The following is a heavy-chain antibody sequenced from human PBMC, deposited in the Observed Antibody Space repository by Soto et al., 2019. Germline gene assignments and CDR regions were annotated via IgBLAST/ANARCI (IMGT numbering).Heavy chain of an antibody. CDR2: IYYSGSA. V-gene: IGHV4-30-4*01. CDR3: ASFGVIGEPFEY. Sequence: QVQLQESGPGLVKPSQTLSLTCTVSGGSISSGDYYWSWIRQPPGKGLEWIGYIYYSGSAYYNPSLKSRVTLSLDTSKDQFSLKLSSVTAADTAVYYCASFGVIGEPFEYWGQGTLVAVSS. J-gene: IGHJ4*02. D-gene: IGHD3-10*01. CDR1: GGSISSGDYY.